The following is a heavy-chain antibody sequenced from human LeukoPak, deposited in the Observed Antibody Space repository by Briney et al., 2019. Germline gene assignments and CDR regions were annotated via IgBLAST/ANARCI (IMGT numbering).Heavy chain of an antibody. D-gene: IGHD6-19*01. CDR2: ISNRGGST. CDR1: GFTFSNYA. V-gene: IGHV3-23*01. Sequence: GGSLRLSCAASGFTFSNYAMSWVRQGPGKGLEWVSAISNRGGSTYYADSVKGRFTVSRDNSDNTLYLQMNSLRAEDTAVYYCARGYSSDWPFDYWGQGTLATVSS. J-gene: IGHJ4*02. CDR3: ARGYSSDWPFDY.